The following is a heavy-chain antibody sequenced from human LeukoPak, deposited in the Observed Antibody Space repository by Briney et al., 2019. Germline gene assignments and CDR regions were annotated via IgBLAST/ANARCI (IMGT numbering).Heavy chain of an antibody. D-gene: IGHD1-26*01. CDR3: TRVPRGGTYFDY. CDR1: GFTFSDHY. Sequence: GGSLRLSCVASGFTFSDHYIDWVRQAPRKGLEWVGRSRNKANFYTTEYAASVKARFTISRDDSKNSLNLQMNSLKTEDTAVYYCTRVPRGGTYFDYWGQGTLVTVSS. CDR2: SRNKANFYTT. V-gene: IGHV3-72*01. J-gene: IGHJ4*02.